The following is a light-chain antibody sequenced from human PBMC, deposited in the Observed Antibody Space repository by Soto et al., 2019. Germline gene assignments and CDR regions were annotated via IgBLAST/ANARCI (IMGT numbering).Light chain of an antibody. CDR2: DXX. CDR3: CSYAGSYKGYV. Sequence: QSALTQPRSVSGSPGQSVTISCTGTSSDVGGYHYVSWYQQHPGXAXXLXXXDXXXXXXXXXXXXSGSXSXXXXXXXXXGLXXEDEADYYCCSYAGSYKGYVFGTGTKLTVL. V-gene: IGLV2-11*01. CDR1: SSDVGGYHY. J-gene: IGLJ1*01.